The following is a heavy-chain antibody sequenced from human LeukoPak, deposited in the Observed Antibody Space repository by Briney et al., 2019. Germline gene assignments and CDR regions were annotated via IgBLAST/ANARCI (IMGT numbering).Heavy chain of an antibody. J-gene: IGHJ5*02. CDR2: ISSSGSTI. D-gene: IGHD2-2*01. V-gene: IGHV3-21*04. Sequence: PGGSLRLSCAASGFTFSSYSMNWVRQAPGKGLEWVSSISSSGSTIYYADSVKGRFTISGDNAKNSLYLQMNSLRAEDTAVYYCAGLVVPAAIAIDPWGQGTLVTVSS. CDR1: GFTFSSYS. CDR3: AGLVVPAAIAIDP.